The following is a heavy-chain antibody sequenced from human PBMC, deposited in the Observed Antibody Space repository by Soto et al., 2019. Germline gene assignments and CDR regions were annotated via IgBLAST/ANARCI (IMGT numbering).Heavy chain of an antibody. CDR2: ISYDGSNK. D-gene: IGHD2-2*01. J-gene: IGHJ4*02. CDR1: GFTFSSYG. V-gene: IGHV3-30*18. Sequence: GGSLRLSCAASGFTFSSYGMHWVRQAPGKGLEWVAVISYDGSNKYYADSVKGRFTISRDNSKNTLYLQMNSLRAEDTAVYYCAKDYYCSSTSCYLRWEGYFDYWGQGTLVTVSS. CDR3: AKDYYCSSTSCYLRWEGYFDY.